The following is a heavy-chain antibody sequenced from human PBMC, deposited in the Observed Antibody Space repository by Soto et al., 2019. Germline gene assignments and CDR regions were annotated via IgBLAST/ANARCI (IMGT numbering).Heavy chain of an antibody. V-gene: IGHV3-23*01. Sequence: GGSLRLSCAASGFTFSSYAMSWARQAPGKGLEWVSAITGSGGATYYAESVKGRFTISRDNSKNTVYLQMNSLRAEDTALYYCAKDLQGNWNPDYWGRGTLVTVSS. CDR2: ITGSGGAT. CDR3: AKDLQGNWNPDY. CDR1: GFTFSSYA. D-gene: IGHD1-1*01. J-gene: IGHJ4*02.